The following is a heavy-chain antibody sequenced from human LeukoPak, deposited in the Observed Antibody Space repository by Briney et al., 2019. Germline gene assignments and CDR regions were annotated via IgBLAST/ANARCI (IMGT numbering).Heavy chain of an antibody. J-gene: IGHJ4*02. D-gene: IGHD2-2*01. Sequence: AGGSLRLSCAVSGFTFANAWMSWVRQAPGKGLEWVGRIKSKTDGGTTDYAAPVQGRFTISRDDSKSTVYLQMNSLKTEDTAVYYCTTWPAAHLKFDYWGQGTLVTVSS. CDR3: TTWPAAHLKFDY. V-gene: IGHV3-15*01. CDR2: IKSKTDGGTT. CDR1: GFTFANAW.